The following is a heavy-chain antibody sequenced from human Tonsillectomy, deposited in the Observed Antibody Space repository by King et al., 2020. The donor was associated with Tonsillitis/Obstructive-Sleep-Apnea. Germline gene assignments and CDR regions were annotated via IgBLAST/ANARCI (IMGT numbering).Heavy chain of an antibody. CDR2: IIPICVTA. J-gene: IGHJ4*02. V-gene: IGHV1-69*01. CDR3: ANYNEWDIYFDY. Sequence: QLVQSGAEVKKPGSSVKVSCKASGGTFSSYAIIWVRQAPGQGLYLMGGIIPICVTANYAQKFQGRVTITADESTRKAYMELSSLRSEDTAVYYCANYNEWDIYFDYWGQGTLVTVSS. CDR1: GGTFSSYA. D-gene: IGHD1-1*01.